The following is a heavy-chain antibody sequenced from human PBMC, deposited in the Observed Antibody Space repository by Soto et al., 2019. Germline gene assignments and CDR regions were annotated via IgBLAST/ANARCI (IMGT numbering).Heavy chain of an antibody. CDR1: VGSIINYY. V-gene: IGHV4-4*07. CDR3: AGATGTTGFFDS. Sequence: PSETLSLTCTVSVGSIINYYWSWIRQPAGKGLEWIGRIYTSGYTNYNPSLKSRVTMSADTSRSHFSLMLNSATDADTAVYYCAGATGTTGFFDSWGQGLLVTVSS. D-gene: IGHD1-1*01. J-gene: IGHJ4*02. CDR2: IYTSGYT.